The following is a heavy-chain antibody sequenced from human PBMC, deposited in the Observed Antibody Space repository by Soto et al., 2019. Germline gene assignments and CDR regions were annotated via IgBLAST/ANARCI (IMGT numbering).Heavy chain of an antibody. CDR1: GYTFTSYA. CDR2: INAGNGNT. Sequence: ASVKVSCKASGYTFTSYAMHWVRQAPGQRLEWMGWINAGNGNTKYSQKFQGRVTITRDTSASTAYMELSSLRSEDTAVYYCARDPTLEMANNLLDYWGQGTLVTVSS. V-gene: IGHV1-3*01. J-gene: IGHJ4*02. D-gene: IGHD5-12*01. CDR3: ARDPTLEMANNLLDY.